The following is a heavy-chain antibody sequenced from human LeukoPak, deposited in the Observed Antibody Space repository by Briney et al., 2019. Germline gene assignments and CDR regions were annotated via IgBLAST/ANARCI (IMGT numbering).Heavy chain of an antibody. V-gene: IGHV1-8*03. J-gene: IGHJ4*02. CDR3: ARVQYDYVWGSYRSHLDY. CDR1: GYTLTIYD. CDR2: MNTNSGNT. Sequence: ASVKPSCTASGYTLTIYDINWVRPATGQGREWVGWMNTNSGNTSYAQKFQGRVTITRNTSISTAYMELSRLRSEGTAVYYCARVQYDYVWGSYRSHLDYWGQGTLVTVSS. D-gene: IGHD3-16*02.